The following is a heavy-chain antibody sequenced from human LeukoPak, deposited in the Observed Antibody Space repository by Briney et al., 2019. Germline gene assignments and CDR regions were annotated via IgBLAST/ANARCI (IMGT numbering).Heavy chain of an antibody. CDR2: INPSGGST. J-gene: IGHJ3*02. Sequence: ASVKVSCKASGYTFTSYDMHWVRQAPGQGLEWMGIINPSGGSTSYAQKFQGRVTMTRDMSTSTVYMELSSLRSEDTAVYYCARPRGSLTFNDAFDIWGQGTMVTVSS. CDR1: GYTFTSYD. CDR3: ARPRGSLTFNDAFDI. D-gene: IGHD2/OR15-2a*01. V-gene: IGHV1-46*01.